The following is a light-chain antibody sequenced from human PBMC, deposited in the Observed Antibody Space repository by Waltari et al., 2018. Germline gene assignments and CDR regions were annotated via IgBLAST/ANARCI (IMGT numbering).Light chain of an antibody. J-gene: IGKJ4*01. CDR3: QQYWSIPLT. V-gene: IGKV3-11*01. CDR2: DAS. CDR1: QSVTNF. Sequence: EIVLTQSPATLSLSPGARATLSCRASQSVTNFLVWYQQKPGQAPRLLIYDASNRATGIPARFSGSGSGTDFTLTITNLQAEDVAVYYCQQYWSIPLTFGGGTKVEIK.